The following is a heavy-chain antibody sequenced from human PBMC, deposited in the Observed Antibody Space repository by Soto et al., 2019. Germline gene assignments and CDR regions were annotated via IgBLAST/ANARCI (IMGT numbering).Heavy chain of an antibody. V-gene: IGHV5-51*01. Sequence: GESLKISCKGSGYSFTSYWIGWVRQMPGKGLEWMGIIYPGDSDTRYSPSFQGQVTISADKSISTAYLQWSSLKASDTAMYYCARSVGNTFGGVIDAFDIWGQGTMVTVSS. CDR1: GYSFTSYW. D-gene: IGHD3-16*01. CDR2: IYPGDSDT. J-gene: IGHJ3*02. CDR3: ARSVGNTFGGVIDAFDI.